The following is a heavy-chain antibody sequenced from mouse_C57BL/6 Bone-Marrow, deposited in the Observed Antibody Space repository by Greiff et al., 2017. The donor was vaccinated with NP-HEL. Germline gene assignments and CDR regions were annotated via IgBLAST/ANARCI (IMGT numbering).Heavy chain of an antibody. CDR1: GYTFTNYW. CDR2: IYPGGGYT. J-gene: IGHJ1*03. V-gene: IGHV1-63*01. D-gene: IGHD1-1*02. CDR3: ARDYGPWYFDV. Sequence: QVHVKQSGAELVRPGTSVKMSCKASGYTFTNYWIGWAKQRPGHGLEWIGDIYPGGGYTNYNEKFKGKATLTADKSSSTAYMQFSSLTSEDSAIYYCARDYGPWYFDVWGTGTTVTVSS.